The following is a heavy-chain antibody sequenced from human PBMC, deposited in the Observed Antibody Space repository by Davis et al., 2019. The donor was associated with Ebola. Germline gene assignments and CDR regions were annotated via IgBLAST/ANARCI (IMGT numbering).Heavy chain of an antibody. Sequence: GESLKISCAASGFTFSSYAMSWVRQAPGKGLEWVSAISGSGGSTYYADSVKGRFTISRDNSKNTLYLQMNNLRAEDTAVYYCAKRHVEGYYYGFDYWGQGTLVTVSS. CDR3: AKRHVEGYYYGFDY. CDR1: GFTFSSYA. V-gene: IGHV3-23*01. J-gene: IGHJ4*02. CDR2: ISGSGGST. D-gene: IGHD3-22*01.